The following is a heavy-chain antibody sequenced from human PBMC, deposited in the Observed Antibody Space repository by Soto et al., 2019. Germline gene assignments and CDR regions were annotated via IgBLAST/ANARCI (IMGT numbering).Heavy chain of an antibody. CDR3: AKGRYYYGSGSYYFDY. Sequence: GGSLRLSCTASGFTFSSYGMHWVRQAPGKGLEWVAVISYDGSNKYYADSVKGRFTISRDNSKNTLYLQMNSLRAEDTAVYYCAKGRYYYGSGSYYFDYWGQGTLVTVSS. CDR1: GFTFSSYG. CDR2: ISYDGSNK. V-gene: IGHV3-30*18. J-gene: IGHJ4*02. D-gene: IGHD3-10*01.